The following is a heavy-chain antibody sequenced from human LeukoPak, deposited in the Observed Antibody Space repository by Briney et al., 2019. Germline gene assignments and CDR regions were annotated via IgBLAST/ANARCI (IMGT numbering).Heavy chain of an antibody. CDR3: ARYMVRGVIILGY. D-gene: IGHD3-10*01. CDR2: INPYNGNT. CDR1: GYTFSDYG. J-gene: IGHJ4*02. V-gene: IGHV1-18*01. Sequence: ASVKVSCKASGYTFSDYGITWVRQAPGQGLEWMGWINPYNGNTNYAQTLQGRVTMTTDTSTSTAYMELGSLKSDDTAVYYCARYMVRGVIILGYWGQGTLVTVSS.